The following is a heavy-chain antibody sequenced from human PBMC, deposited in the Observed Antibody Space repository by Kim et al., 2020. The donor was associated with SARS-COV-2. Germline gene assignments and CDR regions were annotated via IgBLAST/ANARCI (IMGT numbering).Heavy chain of an antibody. J-gene: IGHJ5*02. Sequence: GGSLRLSCAASGFTFSSYSMNWVRQAPGKGLEWVSSISSSSSYIYYADSVKGRFTISRDNAKNSLYLQMNSLRAEDTAVYYCARDKAVLLWFGESSGHNWFDPWGQGTLVTVSS. D-gene: IGHD3-10*01. CDR1: GFTFSSYS. V-gene: IGHV3-21*01. CDR3: ARDKAVLLWFGESSGHNWFDP. CDR2: ISSSSSYI.